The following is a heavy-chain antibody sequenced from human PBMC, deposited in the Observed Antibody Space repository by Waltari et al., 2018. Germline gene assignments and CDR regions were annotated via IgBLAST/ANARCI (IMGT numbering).Heavy chain of an antibody. D-gene: IGHD6-6*01. Sequence: QVQLVQSGAEVKKPGASVKVSCKASGYTFTGYYMHWVRQAPGQGLEWMGRINPNSGGTNYAQKFQGRVTMTRDTSISTAYMELSRLRSDDTAVYYCARGPRQDARIAARFVWFDPWGQGTLVTVSS. CDR3: ARGPRQDARIAARFVWFDP. CDR1: GYTFTGYY. J-gene: IGHJ5*02. CDR2: INPNSGGT. V-gene: IGHV1-2*06.